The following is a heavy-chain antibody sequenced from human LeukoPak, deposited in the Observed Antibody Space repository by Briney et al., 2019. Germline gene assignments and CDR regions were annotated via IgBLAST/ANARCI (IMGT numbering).Heavy chain of an antibody. J-gene: IGHJ1*01. Sequence: GGSLRLSCAASGFTFSRYWVHWVPQAPGKGLVCVSRIKSDGSTNYADSVKGRFTISRDNAKNTVSLQMNSLRAEDTGVYYCARAPAEIGGYYPEYFRHWGQGTLVTVSS. CDR1: GFTFSRYW. CDR3: ARAPAEIGGYYPEYFRH. CDR2: IKSDGST. D-gene: IGHD3-22*01. V-gene: IGHV3-74*01.